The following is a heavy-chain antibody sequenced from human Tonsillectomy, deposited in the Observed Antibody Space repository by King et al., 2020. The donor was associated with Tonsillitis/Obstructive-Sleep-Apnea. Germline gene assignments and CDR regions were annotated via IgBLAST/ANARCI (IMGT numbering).Heavy chain of an antibody. Sequence: QLQESGPGLVKPSETLSLTCTVSGGSISSYYWSWIRQPPGKGLEWIGYIYYSGSTNYNPSLKSRVTISVDTSKNQFSLKLSSVTAADTAVYYCARHERGGGFVVVVAAIDYWGQGTLVTVSS. J-gene: IGHJ4*02. CDR3: ARHERGGGFVVVVAAIDY. D-gene: IGHD2-15*01. CDR2: IYYSGST. V-gene: IGHV4-59*08. CDR1: GGSISSYY.